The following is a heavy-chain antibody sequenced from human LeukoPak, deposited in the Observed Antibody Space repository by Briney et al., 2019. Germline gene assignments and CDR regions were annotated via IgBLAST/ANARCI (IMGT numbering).Heavy chain of an antibody. CDR3: ARAPYQLAYMDV. CDR2: IIPILGIA. D-gene: IGHD3-16*01. J-gene: IGHJ6*03. Sequence: SVKVSCKASGGTFSSYAISWVRQAPGQGLEWMGRIIPILGIANYAQKFQGRVTITADKPTSTAYMELSSLRSEDTAVYYCARAPYQLAYMDVWGQGTTVTVSS. CDR1: GGTFSSYA. V-gene: IGHV1-69*04.